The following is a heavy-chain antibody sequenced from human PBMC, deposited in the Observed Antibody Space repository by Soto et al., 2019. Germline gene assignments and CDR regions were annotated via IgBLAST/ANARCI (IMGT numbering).Heavy chain of an antibody. CDR3: ARAPCGTRYGMDV. D-gene: IGHD1-1*01. CDR1: GGSISSAAHA. Sequence: SETLSLTCAVSGGSISSAAHAWSWIRQPPGKGLEWIGYSYDSGSTYHNPSLKSRVSISVDTSKNQFTLKMWSVTAADTAVYYCARAPCGTRYGMDVWGQGTAVTVSS. V-gene: IGHV4-30-2*01. J-gene: IGHJ6*02. CDR2: SYDSGST.